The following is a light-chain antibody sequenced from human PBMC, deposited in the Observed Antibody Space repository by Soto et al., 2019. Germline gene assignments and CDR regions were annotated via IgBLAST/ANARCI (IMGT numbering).Light chain of an antibody. J-gene: IGKJ3*01. V-gene: IGKV3-15*01. CDR1: QSVSRN. CDR3: QQYNKWPL. Sequence: EIVLTQSPGTLSLSPGERATLSCRASQSVSRNVAWYQQKPGQAPRLLIYGASTRATGIPARFSGSGSGTEFTLTISSLQSEDFAVYYCQQYNKWPLFGPGTKVDIK. CDR2: GAS.